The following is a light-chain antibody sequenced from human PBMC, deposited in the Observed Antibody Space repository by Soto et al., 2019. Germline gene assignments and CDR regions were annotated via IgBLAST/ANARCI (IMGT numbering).Light chain of an antibody. CDR3: QDYSPYSWP. V-gene: IGKV1-5*01. Sequence: IQMTQSTSTLSSSAGDTVTITCRASESISSWLAWYQEKPGKAPNRLIYDASSLESGVPSRFSGSGSGTEFTLTISSLQPDDFATYYCQDYSPYSWPFGQGTKVAIK. J-gene: IGKJ1*01. CDR2: DAS. CDR1: ESISSW.